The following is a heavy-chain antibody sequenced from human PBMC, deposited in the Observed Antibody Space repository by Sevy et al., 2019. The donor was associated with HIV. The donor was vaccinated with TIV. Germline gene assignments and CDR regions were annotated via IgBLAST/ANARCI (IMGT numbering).Heavy chain of an antibody. V-gene: IGHV3-73*01. Sequence: GGSLRRSCAASGFTFSGAAMFWVRQASGKGLEWIGRIRSKANNYATVYGASVKGRFIISRDDSKNTTYLQMNSIKIEDTAVYYCTAGDLGRFDYWGRGSLVTFSS. D-gene: IGHD3-16*01. CDR1: GFTFSGAA. CDR3: TAGDLGRFDY. CDR2: IRSKANNYAT. J-gene: IGHJ4*02.